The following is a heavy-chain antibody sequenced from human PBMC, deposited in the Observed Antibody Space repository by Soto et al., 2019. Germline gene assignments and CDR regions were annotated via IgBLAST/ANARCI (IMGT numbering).Heavy chain of an antibody. V-gene: IGHV4-61*08. J-gene: IGHJ5*02. Sequence: SETLSLTCTVSGGSISSGGYYWSWIRQHPGKGPEWIGYIYYSGSTNYNPSLKSRVTISVDTSKNQFSLKLSSVTAADTAVYYCARGVPYSYGYVSWFDPWGQGTLVTVSS. CDR3: ARGVPYSYGYVSWFDP. CDR2: IYYSGST. D-gene: IGHD5-18*01. CDR1: GGSISSGGYY.